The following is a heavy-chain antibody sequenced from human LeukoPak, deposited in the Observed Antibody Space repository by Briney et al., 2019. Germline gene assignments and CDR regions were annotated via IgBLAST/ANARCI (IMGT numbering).Heavy chain of an antibody. CDR2: INTNTGNP. V-gene: IGHV7-4-1*02. D-gene: IGHD6-13*01. Sequence: GASVKVCKASGYTFTSYAMNWVRQAPGQGLEWMGWINTNTGNPTYAQGFTGRFVFSLDTSVSTAYLQISSLKAEDTAVYYCARDRLAAAITGFDPWGQGTLVTVSS. CDR1: GYTFTSYA. CDR3: ARDRLAAAITGFDP. J-gene: IGHJ5*02.